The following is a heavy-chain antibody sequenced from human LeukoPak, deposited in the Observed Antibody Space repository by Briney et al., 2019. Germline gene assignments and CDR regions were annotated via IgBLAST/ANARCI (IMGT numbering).Heavy chain of an antibody. CDR3: AREASENYYYGMDV. V-gene: IGHV1-69*02. D-gene: IGHD1-14*01. CDR1: GGTFSSYT. CDR2: IIPILGIA. Sequence: SAKVSCKASGGTFSSYTISWVRQAPGQGLEWMGRIIPILGIANYAQKFQGRVTITADKSTSTAYMELSSLRSEDTAVYYCAREASENYYYGMDVWAKGPRSPSP. J-gene: IGHJ6*02.